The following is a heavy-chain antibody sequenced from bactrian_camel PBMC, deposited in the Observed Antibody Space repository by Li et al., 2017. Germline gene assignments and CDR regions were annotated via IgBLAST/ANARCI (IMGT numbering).Heavy chain of an antibody. CDR1: GFTFADSA. Sequence: VQLVESGGGLVQPGGSLRLSCSTSGFTFADSAMNWIRQAPGKGLEWVSNINSGSDYIDYVDSVEGRFTSSRDNTKNTLYLQMNSLKPEDTAVYYCVSQEPSTTGFGFWGQGTQV. CDR2: INSGSDYI. V-gene: IGHV3S36*01. CDR3: VSQEPSTTGFGF. J-gene: IGHJ6*01. D-gene: IGHD5*01.